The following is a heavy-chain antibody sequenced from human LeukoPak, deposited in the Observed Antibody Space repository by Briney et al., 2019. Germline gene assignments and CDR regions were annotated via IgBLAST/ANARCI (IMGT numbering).Heavy chain of an antibody. J-gene: IGHJ2*01. CDR3: ARSGEMATAHWFFDL. V-gene: IGHV1-69*13. D-gene: IGHD5-24*01. CDR1: GYTFTGYY. Sequence: VASVKVSCKASGYTFTGYYMHWVRQAPGQGLEWMGGIIPIFGTANYAQNFQGRVTITADESTTTAYLELSGLRSEDTAVYYCARSGEMATAHWFFDLWGRGTLVTVSS. CDR2: IIPIFGTA.